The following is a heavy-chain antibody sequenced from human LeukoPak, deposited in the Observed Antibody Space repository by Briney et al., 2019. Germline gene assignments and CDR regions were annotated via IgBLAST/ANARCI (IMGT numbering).Heavy chain of an antibody. Sequence: GGSLRLSCAASGFTFYDYAMHWVRQAPGRGLEGVSDTSWKSATIGYADSVKGRFTISSDNEQKYIYLQMNSLNPEDSAFYYCAKGDRNSYYSFDYWGQGALVTVSS. D-gene: IGHD1-26*01. V-gene: IGHV3-9*01. CDR2: TSWKSATI. CDR3: AKGDRNSYYSFDY. CDR1: GFTFYDYA. J-gene: IGHJ4*02.